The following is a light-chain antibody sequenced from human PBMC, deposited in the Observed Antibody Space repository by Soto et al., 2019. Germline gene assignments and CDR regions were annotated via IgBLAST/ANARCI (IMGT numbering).Light chain of an antibody. J-gene: IGKJ1*01. CDR1: QGIANY. CDR2: AAS. CDR3: QKYNGALWA. Sequence: DIQMTQSPSSLSASIGDRVTITCRASQGIANYLAWYQQKPGEVPKLLIYAASSLQSGVPSRFSGSGSGTDFTLTIRGLQPEDVATYYCQKYNGALWAFGQGTKVDI. V-gene: IGKV1-27*01.